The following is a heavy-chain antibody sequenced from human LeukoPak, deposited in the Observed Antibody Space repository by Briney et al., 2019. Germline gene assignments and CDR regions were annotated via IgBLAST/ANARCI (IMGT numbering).Heavy chain of an antibody. Sequence: ASVKVSCKASAYTFTSYDINWVRQATGQGLEWMGWMNPNSGNTGYAQKFQGRVTMTRNTSISTAYMELSSLRSEDTAVYYCARGSWGYGDYYFDYWGQGTLVTVSS. CDR2: MNPNSGNT. J-gene: IGHJ4*02. D-gene: IGHD4-17*01. V-gene: IGHV1-8*01. CDR1: AYTFTSYD. CDR3: ARGSWGYGDYYFDY.